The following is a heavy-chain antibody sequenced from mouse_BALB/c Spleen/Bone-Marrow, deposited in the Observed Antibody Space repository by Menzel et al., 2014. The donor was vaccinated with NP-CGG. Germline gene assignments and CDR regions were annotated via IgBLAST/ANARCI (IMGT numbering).Heavy chain of an antibody. D-gene: IGHD2-3*01. Sequence: EVKLMESGGGLVQPGRSLKISCAASGLDFSGFWMGWVRLAPGKGLEWIGEINPDSSTINYTPSLKDRFIISRDNAKNTLYLQMSKVRSEDTALYYCAKLGYYGGFAYWGQGTLVTVSA. CDR1: GLDFSGFW. J-gene: IGHJ3*01. CDR3: AKLGYYGGFAY. V-gene: IGHV4-1*02. CDR2: INPDSSTI.